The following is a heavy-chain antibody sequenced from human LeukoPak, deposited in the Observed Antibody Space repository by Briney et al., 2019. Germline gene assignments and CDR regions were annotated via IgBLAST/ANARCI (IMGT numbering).Heavy chain of an antibody. D-gene: IGHD5-18*01. CDR3: ARDPAMVFFDY. V-gene: IGHV4-39*02. Sequence: PSETLSLTCTVSGGSISSSSYHWGWIRQPPGKGLEWIGSIYYSGSTYYNPSLKSRVTISVDTSKNQFSLKLSSVTAADTAVYYCARDPAMVFFDYWGQGTLVTVSS. J-gene: IGHJ4*02. CDR1: GGSISSSSYH. CDR2: IYYSGST.